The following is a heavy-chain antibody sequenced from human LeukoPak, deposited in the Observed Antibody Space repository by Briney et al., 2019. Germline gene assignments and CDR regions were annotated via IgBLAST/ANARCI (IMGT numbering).Heavy chain of an antibody. CDR1: GFTVSSNY. Sequence: PGGSLRLSCAASGFTVSSNYMSWVRQAPGKGLEWVSVIYSGGSTYYADSVKGRFTISRDNSKNTLYLQMNSLRAEDTAVYYCAREPSSRYGSSGFDYWGQGTLVTVSS. CDR2: IYSGGST. D-gene: IGHD1-26*01. V-gene: IGHV3-53*01. CDR3: AREPSSRYGSSGFDY. J-gene: IGHJ4*02.